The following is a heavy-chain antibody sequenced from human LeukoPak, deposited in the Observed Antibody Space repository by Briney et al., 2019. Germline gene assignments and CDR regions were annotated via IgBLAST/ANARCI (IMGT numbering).Heavy chain of an antibody. D-gene: IGHD3-16*01. CDR1: GGSISSSSYY. CDR3: AKIYQDGCAYHCAPDY. J-gene: IGHJ4*02. CDR2: IYYSGST. V-gene: IGHV4-39*07. Sequence: SETLSLTCTVSGGSISSSSYYWGWIRQPPGKGLEWIGSIYYSGSTYYNPSLKSRVTISVDTSKNQFSLKLSSVTAADTAVYYCAKIYQDGCAYHCAPDYWGQGTLVTVSS.